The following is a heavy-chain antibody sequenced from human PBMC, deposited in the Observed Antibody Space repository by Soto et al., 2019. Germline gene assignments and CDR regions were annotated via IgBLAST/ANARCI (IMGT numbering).Heavy chain of an antibody. CDR2: IYWDDAK. CDR1: GISLTNSGVG. Sequence: QITLTESGPTLVKPTQTLTLTCTFSGISLTNSGVGVSWIRHPPGKALEWLAVIYWDDAKHFSPSQKSRLTIPKDTSKNQVVLTMTNMDSVDTATYFCAQMDFDLYGMDVWGQGTTVIVSS. J-gene: IGHJ6*02. CDR3: AQMDFDLYGMDV. D-gene: IGHD3-9*01. V-gene: IGHV2-5*02.